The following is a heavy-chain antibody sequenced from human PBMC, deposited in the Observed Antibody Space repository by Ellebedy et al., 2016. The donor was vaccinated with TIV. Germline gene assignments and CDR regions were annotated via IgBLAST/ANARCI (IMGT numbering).Heavy chain of an antibody. V-gene: IGHV3-74*01. Sequence: GESLKISCAASGLTFSSYWMHWVRQAPGKGLVWVSRINSDGSSTSYADYVKGRFTISRDNAKNTLYLQMNSLRAEDMAVYYCARGHYYDSSGYYGHWGQGTLVTVSS. CDR2: INSDGSST. J-gene: IGHJ4*02. CDR3: ARGHYYDSSGYYGH. D-gene: IGHD3-22*01. CDR1: GLTFSSYW.